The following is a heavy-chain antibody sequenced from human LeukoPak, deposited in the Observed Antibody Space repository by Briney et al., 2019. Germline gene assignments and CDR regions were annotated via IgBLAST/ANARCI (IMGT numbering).Heavy chain of an antibody. CDR2: ISGSGGST. V-gene: IGHV3-23*01. CDR3: AKDTGWGAAAGFYFDY. J-gene: IGHJ4*02. CDR1: GFTFSSYA. D-gene: IGHD6-13*01. Sequence: GGSLRLSCAASGFTFSSYAMSWVRQAPGKGLVWVSAISGSGGSTYYADSVKGRFTISRDNSKNTLYLQMNSLRAEDTALYYCAKDTGWGAAAGFYFDYWGQGTLVTVSS.